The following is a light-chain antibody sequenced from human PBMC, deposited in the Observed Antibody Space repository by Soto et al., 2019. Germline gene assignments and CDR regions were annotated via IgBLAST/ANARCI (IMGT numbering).Light chain of an antibody. CDR2: DVI. Sequence: QSVLAQPASVSASPGQSITISCTGTSSDVGAYNYVSWYQQHPGKAPKLMIYDVISRPSGVSNRFSGSKSANTASLTISGLQADDEADYYCSSYTTRATGVFGGGTKLTVL. J-gene: IGLJ3*02. CDR3: SSYTTRATGV. CDR1: SSDVGAYNY. V-gene: IGLV2-14*03.